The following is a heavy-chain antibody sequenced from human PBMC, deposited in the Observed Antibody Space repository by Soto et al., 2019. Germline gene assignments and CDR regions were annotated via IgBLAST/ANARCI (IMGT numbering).Heavy chain of an antibody. V-gene: IGHV4-31*03. J-gene: IGHJ4*02. CDR2: IYYSGST. D-gene: IGHD3-22*01. CDR3: ARSYYYDSSGCFDD. Sequence: SETLSLTCTVSGGSISSGGYYWSWIRQHPGKGLEWIGYIYYSGSTYYNPSLKSRVTISVDTSKNQFSLKLSSVTAADTAVYYCARSYYYDSSGCFDDWGQGTLVTVSS. CDR1: GGSISSGGYY.